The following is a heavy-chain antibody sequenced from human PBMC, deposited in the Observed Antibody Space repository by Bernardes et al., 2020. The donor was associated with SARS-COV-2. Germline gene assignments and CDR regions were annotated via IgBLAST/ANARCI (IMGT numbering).Heavy chain of an antibody. CDR3: ARAGHSITIFGVVIITAFDI. CDR1: GFTFSDYY. V-gene: IGHV3-11*01. D-gene: IGHD3-3*01. J-gene: IGHJ3*02. Sequence: GGSLRLSCAASGFTFSDYYMSWIRQAPRKGLEWVSYISSSGSNIYYADSVKGRFTISRDNAKNSLYLQMNSLRAEDTAVYYCARAGHSITIFGVVIITAFDIWGQGNPGHRLL. CDR2: ISSSGSNI.